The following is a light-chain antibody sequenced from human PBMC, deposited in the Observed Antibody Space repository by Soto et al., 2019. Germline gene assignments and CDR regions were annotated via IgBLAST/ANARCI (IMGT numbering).Light chain of an antibody. Sequence: EIVLTQSPGTLSLSPGERATLSCRASQSVSSSYLAWYQQKPGQAPRLLIYGASSRATGIPDRFIGSGSGTDFTLTISRLEPEDFAVYYCQQYGSSPFTFGRGTKVDIK. CDR1: QSVSSSY. CDR3: QQYGSSPFT. J-gene: IGKJ3*01. V-gene: IGKV3-20*01. CDR2: GAS.